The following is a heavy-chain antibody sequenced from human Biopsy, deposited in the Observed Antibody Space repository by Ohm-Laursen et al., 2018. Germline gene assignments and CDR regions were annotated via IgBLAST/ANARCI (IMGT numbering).Heavy chain of an antibody. J-gene: IGHJ5*02. CDR2: LNPVSGNS. Sequence: SVKVSCNASGYTFTSYDITWVRQASGQGPEWIGWLNPVSGNSNFGQKFRGRVTVTSDTSISTAYMELSGLTSDGTATYYCGRAVRNQLLTDPWGQGTLVTVTP. CDR1: GYTFTSYD. D-gene: IGHD1-7*01. V-gene: IGHV1-8*01. CDR3: GRAVRNQLLTDP.